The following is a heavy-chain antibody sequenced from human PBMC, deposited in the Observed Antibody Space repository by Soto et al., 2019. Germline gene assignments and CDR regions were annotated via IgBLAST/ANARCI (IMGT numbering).Heavy chain of an antibody. J-gene: IGHJ6*02. Sequence: SETLCLSWAVSVDSISFFYCWGWIRQPPGKGLEWIVYIYHSGSTYYNPSLKSRVTISVDRSKNQFSLKLSSVTAADTAVYYCARGPYGSGHYQYYYGMDVWGQGTTVTVSS. CDR1: VDSISFFYC. V-gene: IGHV4-38-2*01. CDR2: IYHSGST. D-gene: IGHD3-10*01. CDR3: ARGPYGSGHYQYYYGMDV.